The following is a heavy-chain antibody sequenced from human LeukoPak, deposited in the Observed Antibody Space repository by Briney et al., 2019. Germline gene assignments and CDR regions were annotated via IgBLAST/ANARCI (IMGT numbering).Heavy chain of an antibody. Sequence: SETLSLTCTVSGGSISSSSYYWGWIRQPPGKGLEWIGSIYYSGSTYYNPSLKSRVTISVDTSKNQFSLKLSSVTAADTAVYYWASPQGYQLLDFEYWGQGTLVTVSS. D-gene: IGHD2-2*01. CDR2: IYYSGST. CDR3: ASPQGYQLLDFEY. CDR1: GGSISSSSYY. V-gene: IGHV4-39*01. J-gene: IGHJ4*02.